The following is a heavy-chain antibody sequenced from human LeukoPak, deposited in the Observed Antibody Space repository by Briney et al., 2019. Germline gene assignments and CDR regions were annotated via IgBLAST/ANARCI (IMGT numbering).Heavy chain of an antibody. CDR1: GGSFSGYY. Sequence: SETLSLTCAVYGGSFSGYYWSWIRQPPGKGLEWIGEINHSGSTNYNPSLKSRVTISVDTSKNQFSLKLSSVTAADTAMYYCARGTYYYDSSGYSNFDYWGRGTLVTVSS. J-gene: IGHJ4*02. CDR2: INHSGST. V-gene: IGHV4-34*01. CDR3: ARGTYYYDSSGYSNFDY. D-gene: IGHD3-22*01.